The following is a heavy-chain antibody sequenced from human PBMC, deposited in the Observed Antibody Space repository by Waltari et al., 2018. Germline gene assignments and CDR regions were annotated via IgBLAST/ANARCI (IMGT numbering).Heavy chain of an antibody. D-gene: IGHD3-10*01. Sequence: QVQLQQWGAGLLKPSETLSLTCAVYGGSFSGYYWSWIRQPPGKGLEWIGEINHSGSTNYNPARKSRVTISVDTSKNQFSLKLSSVTAADTAVYYCAGRSMVPGVISALDIWGQGTMVTVSS. J-gene: IGHJ3*02. V-gene: IGHV4-34*01. CDR3: AGRSMVPGVISALDI. CDR1: GGSFSGYY. CDR2: INHSGST.